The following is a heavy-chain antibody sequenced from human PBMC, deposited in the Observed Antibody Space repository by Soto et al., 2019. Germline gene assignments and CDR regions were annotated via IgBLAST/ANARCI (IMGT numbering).Heavy chain of an antibody. D-gene: IGHD1-1*01. CDR3: ASSPTGTTSPLLP. CDR2: IWYDGSNK. V-gene: IGHV3-33*01. J-gene: IGHJ4*02. Sequence: PGESLKISCAASGFTFSNYGIHWVRQAPGKGLEWVAVIWYDGSNKYYADSVKGRFTISRDNSKNTLYLQMNSLRAEDTAVYYCASSPTGTTSPLLPWGQGTLVTAPQ. CDR1: GFTFSNYG.